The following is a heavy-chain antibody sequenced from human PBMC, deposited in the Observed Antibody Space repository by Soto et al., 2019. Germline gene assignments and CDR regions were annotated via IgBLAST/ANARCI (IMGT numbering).Heavy chain of an antibody. Sequence: EVQLLESGGGLVQPGGSLRLSCAASGFTFSSYAMSWVRQAPGKELEWVSAISGSGGSTYYADSVKGRFTISRDNSKNTLYLQMNSLRAEDTAVYYCAKDLIAVVWYGLDYWGQGTLVTVSS. J-gene: IGHJ4*02. D-gene: IGHD6-19*01. CDR2: ISGSGGST. V-gene: IGHV3-23*01. CDR3: AKDLIAVVWYGLDY. CDR1: GFTFSSYA.